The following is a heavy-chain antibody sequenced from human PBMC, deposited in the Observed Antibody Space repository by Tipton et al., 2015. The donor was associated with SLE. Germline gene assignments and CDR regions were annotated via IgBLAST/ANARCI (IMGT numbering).Heavy chain of an antibody. CDR2: ISDSGST. CDR1: GVSINSDY. D-gene: IGHD3-10*01. CDR3: ARGGLGEEKTYMDV. V-gene: IGHV4-59*01. J-gene: IGHJ6*03. Sequence: TLSLTCSVSGVSINSDYWGWIRQPPGKGLEWVGYISDSGSTDYNPSLKSRVTISVDTSKNQFSLKLSSVTAADTAVYYCARGGLGEEKTYMDVWGRGTMVTVSS.